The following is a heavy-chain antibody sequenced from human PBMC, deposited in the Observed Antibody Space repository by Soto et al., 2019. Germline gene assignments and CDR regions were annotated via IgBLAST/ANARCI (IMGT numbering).Heavy chain of an antibody. CDR1: VFTFGRYA. Sequence: EVQLLESGGGLVQPGGSLRLSCAGSVFTFGRYAMSWVRQAPGKGLEWVSLVTYSGANTYYAGSVRGRFTISRDNSRNTLYLQMSSLRVEDTAVYYCATPSLCTGGYSAFDSWGRGTLVTVSS. CDR2: VTYSGANT. D-gene: IGHD2-8*02. CDR3: ATPSLCTGGYSAFDS. V-gene: IGHV3-23*01. J-gene: IGHJ4*02.